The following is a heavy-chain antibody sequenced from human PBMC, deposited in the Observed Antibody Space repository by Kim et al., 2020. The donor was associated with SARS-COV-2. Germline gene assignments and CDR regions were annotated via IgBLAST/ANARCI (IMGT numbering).Heavy chain of an antibody. V-gene: IGHV1-2*06. CDR2: INPNSGGT. CDR1: GYTFTGYY. D-gene: IGHD4-17*01. J-gene: IGHJ5*02. Sequence: ASVKVSCKASGYTFTGYYMHWVRQAPGQGLEWMGRINPNSGGTNYAQKFQGRVTMTRDTSISTAYMELSRLRSDDTAVYYCARDRFPFGTTVTTEGWFDPWGQGTLVTVSS. CDR3: ARDRFPFGTTVTTEGWFDP.